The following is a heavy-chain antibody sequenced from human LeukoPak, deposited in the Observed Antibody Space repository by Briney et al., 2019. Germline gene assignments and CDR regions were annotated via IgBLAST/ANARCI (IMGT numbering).Heavy chain of an antibody. Sequence: GGSLRLSCAASGFTFSDYYMSWIRQAPGKGLEWVSYISSSSSYTNYADSVKGRFAISRDNAKNSLYLQMNSLRAEDTAVYYCARGGYDYVWGSYRYYFDYWGQGTPVTVSS. J-gene: IGHJ4*02. CDR2: ISSSSSYT. D-gene: IGHD3-16*02. CDR3: ARGGYDYVWGSYRYYFDY. CDR1: GFTFSDYY. V-gene: IGHV3-11*06.